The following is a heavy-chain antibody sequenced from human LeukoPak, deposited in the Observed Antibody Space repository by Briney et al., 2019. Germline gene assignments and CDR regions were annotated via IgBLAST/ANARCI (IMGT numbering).Heavy chain of an antibody. CDR1: GFNFRDYY. V-gene: IGHV3-11*04. CDR2: ISGTGKTS. D-gene: IGHD3-10*01. CDR3: ARQKFGDYNYMDA. Sequence: PGGSLRLSCAASGFNFRDYYMSWLRQAPGKGLEWISHISGTGKTSKYAESMEGRFTISRDNSNHLLYLQMTSLRAEDTAVYFCARQKFGDYNYMDAWGKGTTVTVSS. J-gene: IGHJ6*03.